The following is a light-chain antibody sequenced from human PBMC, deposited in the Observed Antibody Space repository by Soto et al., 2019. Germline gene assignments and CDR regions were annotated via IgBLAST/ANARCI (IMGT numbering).Light chain of an antibody. CDR1: QTVRNNY. CDR3: QQYNNWPPIT. J-gene: IGKJ5*01. CDR2: DAS. Sequence: GLTQSPGTLSLSPGERATLSCRASQTVRNNYLAWYQQKPGQAPRLLIYDASSRATGIPDRFSGGGSGTDFTLTISRLEPEDFAVYYCQQYNNWPPITFGQGTRLEIK. V-gene: IGKV3-20*01.